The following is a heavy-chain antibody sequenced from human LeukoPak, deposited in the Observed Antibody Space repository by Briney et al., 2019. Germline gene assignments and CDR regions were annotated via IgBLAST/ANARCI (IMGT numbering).Heavy chain of an antibody. CDR1: GFTFSSYA. Sequence: GGSLRLSCAASGFTFSSYAMSWVRQAPGKGLEWVAVISYDGSNKYYADSVKGRFTISRDNSKNTLYLQMNSLRAEDTAVYYCAKDANYYDRLLDPWGQGTLVTVSS. D-gene: IGHD3-22*01. V-gene: IGHV3-30*18. CDR2: ISYDGSNK. J-gene: IGHJ5*02. CDR3: AKDANYYDRLLDP.